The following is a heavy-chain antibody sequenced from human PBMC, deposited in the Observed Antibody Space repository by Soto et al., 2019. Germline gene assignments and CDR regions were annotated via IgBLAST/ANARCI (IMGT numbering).Heavy chain of an antibody. V-gene: IGHV1-3*01. J-gene: IGHJ4*02. CDR1: GINYNTYA. CDR3: ARAFSGYVT. D-gene: IGHD5-12*01. CDR2: INAGNGDT. Sequence: QVQLVQSGAEMKKPGASVKLSCKTSGINYNTYAIHWVRQAPGQGLEWMGWINAGNGDTRYSQNFQGRVTLTRDTSASTVYMALDSLKSEDTGVYYCARAFSGYVTWGQGTLVTVSS.